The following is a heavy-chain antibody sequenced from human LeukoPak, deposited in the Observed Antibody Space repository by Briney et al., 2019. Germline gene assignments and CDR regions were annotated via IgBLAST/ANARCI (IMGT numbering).Heavy chain of an antibody. CDR1: GGSISSYY. D-gene: IGHD6-19*01. CDR2: IYTSGST. V-gene: IGHV4-4*09. CDR3: ARRVQWLAYNWFDP. J-gene: IGHJ5*02. Sequence: SETLSLTCTVSGGSISSYYWSWIRQPPGKGLEWIGYIYTSGSTNYNPSLKSRVTISVDTSKNQFSLKLSSVTAADTAVYYCARRVQWLAYNWFDPWGQGTPVTVSS.